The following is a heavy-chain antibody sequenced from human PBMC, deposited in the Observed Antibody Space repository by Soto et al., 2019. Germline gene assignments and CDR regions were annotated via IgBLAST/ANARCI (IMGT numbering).Heavy chain of an antibody. Sequence: QVQLQESGPGLVKPSQTLSLTCTVSGGSISSGDYYWSWIRQPPGKGLEWIGYIYHSGSTYYNPSLQSRVTISVDPAKNQFSLKLSSVTAADTAVYYCARERPDGARLDPWGQGTRVTVSS. V-gene: IGHV4-30-4*01. CDR2: IYHSGST. D-gene: IGHD6-6*01. CDR1: GGSISSGDYY. CDR3: ARERPDGARLDP. J-gene: IGHJ5*02.